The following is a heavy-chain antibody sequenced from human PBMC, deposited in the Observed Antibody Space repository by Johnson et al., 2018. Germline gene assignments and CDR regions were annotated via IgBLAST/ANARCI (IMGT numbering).Heavy chain of an antibody. D-gene: IGHD4-17*01. Sequence: QVQLVESGGGVVQXARSLRLSCAASGFTFISYAMHWVRPAPGKGLEWVAVISSDGSKKYYADSVQGRITTSRDNSKNTLYLQMGSLRAEDTAVYYCARPTVTTLDYYYYMDVWGKGTTVTVSS. J-gene: IGHJ6*03. CDR2: ISSDGSKK. V-gene: IGHV3-30-3*01. CDR3: ARPTVTTLDYYYYMDV. CDR1: GFTFISYA.